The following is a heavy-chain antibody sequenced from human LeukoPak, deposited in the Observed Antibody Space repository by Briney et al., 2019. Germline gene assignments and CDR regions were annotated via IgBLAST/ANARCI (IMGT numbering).Heavy chain of an antibody. Sequence: ASVKVSCKASGYTFTGYYMHWVRQAPGQGLEWMGWINPNSGGTNYAQKFQGRVTMTRNTSISTAYMELSSLRSEDTAVYYCARGGSPLYGDEYYYYMDVWGKGTTVTISS. CDR3: ARGGSPLYGDEYYYYMDV. CDR1: GYTFTGYY. D-gene: IGHD4-17*01. CDR2: INPNSGGT. V-gene: IGHV1-2*02. J-gene: IGHJ6*03.